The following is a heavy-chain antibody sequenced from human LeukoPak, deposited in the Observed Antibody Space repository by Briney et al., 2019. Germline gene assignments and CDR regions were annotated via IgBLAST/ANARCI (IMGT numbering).Heavy chain of an antibody. Sequence: GGSLRLSCAASGFSFSSYGMHWVRQAPGKGLEWVTFIRYDGSDKFYADSVKGRFTTSRDNSRSTLYLQMNSLRPEDTAVYYCARDIVEPPGSGRYFDNWGQGTLITVSS. CDR3: ARDIVEPPGSGRYFDN. V-gene: IGHV3-30*02. CDR1: GFSFSSYG. CDR2: IRYDGSDK. D-gene: IGHD1-14*01. J-gene: IGHJ4*02.